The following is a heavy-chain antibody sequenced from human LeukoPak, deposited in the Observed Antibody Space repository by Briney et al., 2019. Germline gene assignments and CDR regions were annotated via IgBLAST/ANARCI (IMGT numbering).Heavy chain of an antibody. Sequence: GGSLRLSCAASGFSFSSYGMHWVRQAPGKGLEWVTFIRYDGSDKFYADSVKGRFTTSRDNSRSTLYLQMNSLRPEDTAVYYCARDIVEPPGSGRYFDNWGQGTLITVSS. CDR3: ARDIVEPPGSGRYFDN. V-gene: IGHV3-30*02. CDR1: GFSFSSYG. CDR2: IRYDGSDK. D-gene: IGHD1-14*01. J-gene: IGHJ4*02.